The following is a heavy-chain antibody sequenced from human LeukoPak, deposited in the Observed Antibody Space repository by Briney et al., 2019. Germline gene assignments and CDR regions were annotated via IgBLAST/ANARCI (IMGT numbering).Heavy chain of an antibody. CDR1: GFTVSSSY. CDR3: ASHDFWSGYYGSYYFDY. J-gene: IGHJ4*02. D-gene: IGHD3-3*01. CDR2: IYSGGST. Sequence: GGPLRLSCAASGFTVSSSYMSWVRQAPGKGLEWVSVIYSGGSTYYADSVKGRFTISRDNTKNTLYLQMNSLRAEDTAVYYCASHDFWSGYYGSYYFDYWGQGTLVTVSS. V-gene: IGHV3-66*02.